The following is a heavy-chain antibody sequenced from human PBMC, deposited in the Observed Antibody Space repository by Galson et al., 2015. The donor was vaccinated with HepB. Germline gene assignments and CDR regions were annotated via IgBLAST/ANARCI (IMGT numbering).Heavy chain of an antibody. CDR2: IKQDGSEK. CDR1: GFTFSSYW. Sequence: SLRLSCAASGFTFSSYWMSWVRQAPGKGLEWVANIKQDGSEKYNVDSVKGRFTISRDNAKNSLYLQMNSLRAEDTAVYYCARASYDYAFDYWGQGTLVTVSS. D-gene: IGHD3-16*01. J-gene: IGHJ4*02. CDR3: ARASYDYAFDY. V-gene: IGHV3-7*03.